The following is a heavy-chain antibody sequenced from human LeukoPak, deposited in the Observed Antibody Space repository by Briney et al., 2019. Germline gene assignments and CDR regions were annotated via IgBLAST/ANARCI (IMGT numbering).Heavy chain of an antibody. V-gene: IGHV3-9*01. D-gene: IGHD6-19*01. CDR3: AKDNRRHYTSGPNPDSLH. Sequence: GGSLRLSCAGSGFIFNNYAMHWVRQPPGKGLEWVSGISWNSGSIDYADSVKGRFTISRDNAKNSLYLQMNSLRVEDTAFYYYAKDNRRHYTSGPNPDSLHWGQGALVTVSS. J-gene: IGHJ4*02. CDR1: GFIFNNYA. CDR2: ISWNSGSI.